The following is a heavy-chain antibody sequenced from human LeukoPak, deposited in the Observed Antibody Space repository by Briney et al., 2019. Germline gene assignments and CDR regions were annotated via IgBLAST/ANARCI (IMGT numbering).Heavy chain of an antibody. V-gene: IGHV1-2*02. Sequence: ASVKVSCKASGYTITGYYMHWVRQAPGQGLGWVGWINPYSGGTNYAQKFQGRLTMTRDTSISTAYMELSRLRSDDTAVYYCARGSRTGFTWGMDVWGQGTTVTVSS. D-gene: IGHD7-27*01. CDR2: INPYSGGT. J-gene: IGHJ6*02. CDR3: ARGSRTGFTWGMDV. CDR1: GYTITGYY.